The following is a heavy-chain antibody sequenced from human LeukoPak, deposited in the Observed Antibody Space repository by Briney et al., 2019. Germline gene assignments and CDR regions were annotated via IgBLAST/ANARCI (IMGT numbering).Heavy chain of an antibody. CDR3: ARRPRTKSTYGDYSLDY. CDR1: GGSISSSSYY. Sequence: KPSETLSLTCTVTGGSISSSSYYWGWIRQPPGKGLEWIGSIYYSGSTYYNPSLKSRVTISVDTSKNQFSLKLSSVTAADTAVYYCARRPRTKSTYGDYSLDYWGQGTLVTVSS. D-gene: IGHD4-17*01. V-gene: IGHV4-39*01. CDR2: IYYSGST. J-gene: IGHJ4*02.